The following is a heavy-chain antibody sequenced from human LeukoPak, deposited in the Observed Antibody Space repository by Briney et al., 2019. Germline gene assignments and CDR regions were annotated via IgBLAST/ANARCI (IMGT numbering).Heavy chain of an antibody. V-gene: IGHV4-59*01. CDR1: GGSISSYY. D-gene: IGHD3-3*01. J-gene: IGHJ5*02. Sequence: SETLSLTCTVSGGSISSYYWSWIRQPPGKGLEWIGYIYYSGSTNYNPSLKSRVTISVDTSKNQFSLKLSSVTAADTVVYYCARSPMGWSGYSMNWFDPWGQGTLVTVSS. CDR2: IYYSGST. CDR3: ARSPMGWSGYSMNWFDP.